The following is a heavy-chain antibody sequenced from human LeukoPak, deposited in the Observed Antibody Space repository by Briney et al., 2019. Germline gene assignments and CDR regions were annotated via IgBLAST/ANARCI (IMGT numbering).Heavy chain of an antibody. CDR1: GFTFDDYA. CDR2: ISWNSASI. V-gene: IGHV3-9*01. J-gene: IGHJ6*02. CDR3: ARDCDTSGYYYCGMDV. D-gene: IGHD3-22*01. Sequence: GGSLRLSCAASGFTFDDYAMHWVRQAPGKGLEWVSGISWNSASIGYADSVKGRFTISRDNSKNTLYLQMNSLRTEDTAVYYCARDCDTSGYYYCGMDVWGQGTTVAVSS.